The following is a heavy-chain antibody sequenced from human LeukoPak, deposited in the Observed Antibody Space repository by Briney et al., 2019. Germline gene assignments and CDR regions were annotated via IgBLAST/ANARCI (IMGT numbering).Heavy chain of an antibody. Sequence: GGSLRLSCAASGFTFSSYSMNWVRQAPGKGLEWVSSISSSSSYIYYADSVKVRFTISRDNAKNSLYLQMNSLRAEDTAVYYCARGRVSYYYMDVWGKGTTVTVSS. CDR2: ISSSSSYI. CDR1: GFTFSSYS. V-gene: IGHV3-21*01. J-gene: IGHJ6*03. D-gene: IGHD6-13*01. CDR3: ARGRVSYYYMDV.